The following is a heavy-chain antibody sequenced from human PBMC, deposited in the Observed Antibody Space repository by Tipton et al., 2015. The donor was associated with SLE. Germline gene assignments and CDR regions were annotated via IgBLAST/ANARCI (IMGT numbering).Heavy chain of an antibody. J-gene: IGHJ4*02. Sequence: SLRLSCAASGFTFSSYGMHWVRQAPGKGLEWVAVISYDGSNKYYADSVKGRFTISRDNSKNTLYLQMNSLRAEDTAVYYCARDPSSSSSWYDYWGQGTLVTVSS. CDR2: ISYDGSNK. D-gene: IGHD6-13*01. CDR1: GFTFSSYG. V-gene: IGHV3-30*03. CDR3: ARDPSSSSSWYDY.